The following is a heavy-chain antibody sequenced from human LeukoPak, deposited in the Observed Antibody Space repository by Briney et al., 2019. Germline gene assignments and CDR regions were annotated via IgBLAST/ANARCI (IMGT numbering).Heavy chain of an antibody. Sequence: GGSLRLSCAASGFTFSTYAMNWVRQAPGKGLEWVSSITSRSDTYYADSVKGRFTISRDNAKYSLYLQMNSLRAEDTAVYYCARDPPPDDYWGQGTLVTVSS. CDR1: GFTFSTYA. J-gene: IGHJ4*02. CDR2: ITSRSDT. CDR3: ARDPPPDDY. V-gene: IGHV3-21*01.